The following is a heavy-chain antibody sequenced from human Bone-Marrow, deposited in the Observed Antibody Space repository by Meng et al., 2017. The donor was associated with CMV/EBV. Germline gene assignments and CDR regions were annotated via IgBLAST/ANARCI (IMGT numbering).Heavy chain of an antibody. J-gene: IGHJ4*02. D-gene: IGHD6-6*01. CDR3: ARGRLMLGQPVRLYYFYY. V-gene: IGHV4-34*01. Sequence: SQTLSLTCAVYGGSFSGYYWSWIRQPPGKGLEWIGEINHSGSTNYNPSLKSRVTISVDTSKNQFSLKLSSVTAADTAVYYCARGRLMLGQPVRLYYFYYWGQGTLVTVSS. CDR1: GGSFSGYY. CDR2: INHSGST.